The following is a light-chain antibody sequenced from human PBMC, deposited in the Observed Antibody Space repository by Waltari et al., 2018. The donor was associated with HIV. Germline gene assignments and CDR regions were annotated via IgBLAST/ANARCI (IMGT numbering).Light chain of an antibody. J-gene: IGLJ2*01. CDR2: RIN. Sequence: SVLTQPPSASGTPGPRVTISCSGTSSNIGSNYVYWYQQLPGTAPKLLIYRINQRPSGVPDRFSGSKSGTSASLAISGLRSEDEADYYCAAWDDSLSGPVVFGGGTKLTVL. V-gene: IGLV1-47*01. CDR1: SSNIGSNY. CDR3: AAWDDSLSGPVV.